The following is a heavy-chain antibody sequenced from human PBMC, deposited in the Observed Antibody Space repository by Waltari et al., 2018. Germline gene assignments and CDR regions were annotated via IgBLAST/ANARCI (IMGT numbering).Heavy chain of an antibody. J-gene: IGHJ4*02. CDR1: GLIFSDFA. V-gene: IGHV3-73*01. D-gene: IGHD7-27*01. CDR3: VRPFELGID. Sequence: EVQLVESGGALVQPGGSLKLSCEASGLIFSDFAIHWVRQASGKGPEWVGRIRSRTKGDATAYTASVEGRFTISRDDSKNTVYLQMNSLKTDDTAVYYCVRPFELGIDWGQGTLVTVSS. CDR2: IRSRTKGDAT.